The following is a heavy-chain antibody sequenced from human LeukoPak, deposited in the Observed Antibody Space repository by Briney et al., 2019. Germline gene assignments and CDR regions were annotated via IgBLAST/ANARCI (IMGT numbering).Heavy chain of an antibody. D-gene: IGHD6-6*01. Sequence: GGSLRLSCTASGFTFSDYHMSWIRQAPGKGLEWVSYISSSGSKVYYADSVKCRFTISRDNAKNSLYLQMNSLRAEDTAVYYCASSYSSSRFDYWGQGTLVTVSS. CDR2: ISSSGSKV. V-gene: IGHV3-11*04. J-gene: IGHJ4*02. CDR3: ASSYSSSRFDY. CDR1: GFTFSDYH.